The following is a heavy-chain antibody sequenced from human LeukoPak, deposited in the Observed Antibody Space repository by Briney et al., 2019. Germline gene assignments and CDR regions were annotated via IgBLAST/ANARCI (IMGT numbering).Heavy chain of an antibody. D-gene: IGHD3-3*01. CDR3: ARHTAYDFWSGSTLNYFDY. CDR1: GGSISSYY. V-gene: IGHV4-59*08. Sequence: PSETLSLTCTVSGGSISSYYWSWIRQPPGKGLEWIGYIYYSGSTNYNPSLKSRVTISVDTSKNQFSLKLSSVTAADTAVYYCARHTAYDFWSGSTLNYFDYWGQGTLVTVSS. CDR2: IYYSGST. J-gene: IGHJ4*02.